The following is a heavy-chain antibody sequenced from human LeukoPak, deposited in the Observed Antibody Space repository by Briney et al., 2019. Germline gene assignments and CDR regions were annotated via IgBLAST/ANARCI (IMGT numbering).Heavy chain of an antibody. CDR3: AKDCNGGNCHIDY. V-gene: IGHV3-23*01. CDR2: MSGRGVST. D-gene: IGHD2-15*01. CDR1: GFTLTNYA. Sequence: GGSLRLSCAASGFTLTNYAMSWVRQAPGKGLEWVSGMSGRGVSTYYADSVKGRFTISSDNSKNTLYLQMNSLRAEDTAIYYCAKDCNGGNCHIDYWGQGTLVTVAS. J-gene: IGHJ4*02.